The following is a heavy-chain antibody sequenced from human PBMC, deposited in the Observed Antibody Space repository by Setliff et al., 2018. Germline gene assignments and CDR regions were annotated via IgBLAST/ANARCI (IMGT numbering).Heavy chain of an antibody. J-gene: IGHJ4*02. CDR1: GYSFSTYA. Sequence: GPSVKVSCKASGYSFSTYAMHWVRQAPGQRLEWMGWINGGNGNTKYSQKFQGRITITRDTSASTAYMEMSSLRSEDTAVYYCARDREYCSRTSCYIDYWGQGALVTVSS. D-gene: IGHD2-2*02. CDR3: ARDREYCSRTSCYIDY. CDR2: INGGNGNT. V-gene: IGHV1-3*01.